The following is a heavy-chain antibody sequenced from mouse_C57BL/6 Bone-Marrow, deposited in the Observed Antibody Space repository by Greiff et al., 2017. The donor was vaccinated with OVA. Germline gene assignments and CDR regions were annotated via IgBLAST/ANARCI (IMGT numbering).Heavy chain of an antibody. CDR2: IDPSDSYT. V-gene: IGHV1-50*01. CDR1: GYTFTSYW. J-gene: IGHJ3*01. D-gene: IGHD4-1*01. Sequence: QVHLKQSGAELVKPGASVKLSCKASGYTFTSYWMQWVKQRPGQGLEWIGEIDPSDSYTNYNQKFKGKATLTVDTSSSTAYMQLSSLTSEDSAVYYCAKTGTAYWGQGTLVTVSA. CDR3: AKTGTAY.